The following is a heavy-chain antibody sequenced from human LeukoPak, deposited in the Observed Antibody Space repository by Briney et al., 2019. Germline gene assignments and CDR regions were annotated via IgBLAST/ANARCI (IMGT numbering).Heavy chain of an antibody. Sequence: PGGSLRLSCAASGFTFDDYGMSWVRQAPGKGLEWVSYISSSGSTIYYADSVEGRFTISRDNAKNSLYLQMNSLRAEDTAVYYCARDRTSIAVAGWYFDLWGRGTLVTVSS. D-gene: IGHD6-19*01. J-gene: IGHJ2*01. CDR3: ARDRTSIAVAGWYFDL. CDR2: ISSSGSTI. V-gene: IGHV3-48*03. CDR1: GFTFDDYG.